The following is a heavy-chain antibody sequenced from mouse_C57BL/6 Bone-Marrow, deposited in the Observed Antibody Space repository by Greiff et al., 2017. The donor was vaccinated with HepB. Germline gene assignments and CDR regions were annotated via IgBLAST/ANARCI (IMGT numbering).Heavy chain of an antibody. D-gene: IGHD1-1*01. Sequence: QVQLQQSGPELVKPGASVKISCKASGYAFSSSWMNWVKQRPGKGLEWIGRIYPGDGDTNYNGKFKGKATLTAYKSSSTAYMQLSSLTSEDSAVYFCASIYYFGKDYWGQGTTLTVSS. CDR1: GYAFSSSW. CDR2: IYPGDGDT. V-gene: IGHV1-82*01. CDR3: ASIYYFGKDY. J-gene: IGHJ2*01.